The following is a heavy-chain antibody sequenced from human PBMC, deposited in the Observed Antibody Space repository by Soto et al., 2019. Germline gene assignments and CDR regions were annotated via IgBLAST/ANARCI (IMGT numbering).Heavy chain of an antibody. V-gene: IGHV1-46*01. CDR2: INPSGGST. D-gene: IGHD3-3*01. CDR3: ARDLYYDFWSGYYRGPYYYYGMDV. CDR1: GYTFTSYY. J-gene: IGHJ6*02. Sequence: ASVKVSCKASGYTFTSYYMHWVRQAPGQGLEWMGIINPSGGSTSYAQKFQGRVTMTRDTSTSTVYMELSSLRSEDTAVYYCARDLYYDFWSGYYRGPYYYYGMDVWGQGTTVTVSS.